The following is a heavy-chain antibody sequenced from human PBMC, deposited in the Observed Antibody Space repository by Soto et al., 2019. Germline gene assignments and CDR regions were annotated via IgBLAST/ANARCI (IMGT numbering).Heavy chain of an antibody. V-gene: IGHV1-18*01. CDR1: GYTFTNYG. Sequence: QVQLVQSGAEVRKPGASVKVSCKASGYTFTNYGITWVRQAPGQGLEWMGWVNIYEGSTNYAQKFQGRVTMTTDTSTSTVYLELRSLRYDDTAIYYGARERGTYTYGDCWGQGTLVTVSS. CDR3: ARERGTYTYGDC. D-gene: IGHD5-18*01. J-gene: IGHJ4*02. CDR2: VNIYEGST.